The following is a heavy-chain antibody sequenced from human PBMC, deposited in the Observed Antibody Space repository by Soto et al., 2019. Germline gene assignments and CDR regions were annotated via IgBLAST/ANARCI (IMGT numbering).Heavy chain of an antibody. CDR3: VRGRVSSGFQNLDY. V-gene: IGHV4-30-4*01. CDR2: IYYSGST. Sequence: QVQLQESGPGLVKPSQTLSLTCSVSGASIRSGDYYWNWIRQPPGKGLEWMAYIYYSGSTYYNPSLRRRITVSLDTPKNQFTLKLSSVTAEDTAVYYCVRGRVSSGFQNLDYWGQGTLVTVSS. CDR1: GASIRSGDYY. D-gene: IGHD3-3*01. J-gene: IGHJ4*02.